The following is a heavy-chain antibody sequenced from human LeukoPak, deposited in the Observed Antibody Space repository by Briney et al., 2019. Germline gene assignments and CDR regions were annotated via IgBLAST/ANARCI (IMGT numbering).Heavy chain of an antibody. CDR2: IYSGGST. J-gene: IGHJ3*02. Sequence: GGSLRLSCAASGFTVSSNYMSWVRQAPGKGLEWVSVIYSGGSTYYADSVKGRFTISRDNSKNTLYLQMNSLRAEDTAVYYCARKNYYDSVGYNPLGAFDMWGQGTVVTVSS. CDR1: GFTVSSNY. CDR3: ARKNYYDSVGYNPLGAFDM. D-gene: IGHD3-22*01. V-gene: IGHV3-66*01.